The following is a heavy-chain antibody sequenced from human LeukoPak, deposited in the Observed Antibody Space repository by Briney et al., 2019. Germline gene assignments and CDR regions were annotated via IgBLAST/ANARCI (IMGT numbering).Heavy chain of an antibody. V-gene: IGHV3-23*01. Sequence: QPGGSLRLSCAASGVTLRNYAMTWIRQAPGKGLQWVSVISGGGESTYYADSVRGRFTISRDNSKSTMYLQMNNLRAEDTAIYYCAKDRDCSSTGCYVFANWGQGTLVTVSS. D-gene: IGHD2-2*01. CDR1: GVTLRNYA. CDR2: ISGGGEST. CDR3: AKDRDCSSTGCYVFAN. J-gene: IGHJ4*02.